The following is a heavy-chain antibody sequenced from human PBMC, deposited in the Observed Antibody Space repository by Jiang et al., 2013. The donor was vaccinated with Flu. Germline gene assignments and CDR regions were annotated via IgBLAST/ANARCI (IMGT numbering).Heavy chain of an antibody. CDR2: ISAYNGNT. Sequence: SGAEVKKPGASVKVSCKASGYTFTSYGISWVRQAPGQGLEWMGWISAYNGNTNYAQKLQGRVTMTTDTSTSTAYMELRSLRSDDTAVYYCARDDSTVVGYYYGMDVWGPRDHGHRLL. V-gene: IGHV1-18*01. D-gene: IGHD4-23*01. CDR1: GYTFTSYG. CDR3: ARDDSTVVGYYYGMDV. J-gene: IGHJ6*01.